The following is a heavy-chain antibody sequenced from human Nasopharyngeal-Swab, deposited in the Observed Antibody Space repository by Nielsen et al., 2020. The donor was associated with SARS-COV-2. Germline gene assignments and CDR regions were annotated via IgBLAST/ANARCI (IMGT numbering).Heavy chain of an antibody. CDR1: GFTFSGSA. D-gene: IGHD6-13*01. J-gene: IGHJ6*02. V-gene: IGHV3-73*01. Sequence: GESLKISCAASGFTFSGSAMHWVRQASGKGLEWVGRIRSKANSYATAYAASVKGRFTISRDDSKNTAYLQMNSLKTEDTAVYYCTILEEQQLGRTYYYYYGMDVWGQGTTVTVSS. CDR2: IRSKANSYAT. CDR3: TILEEQQLGRTYYYYYGMDV.